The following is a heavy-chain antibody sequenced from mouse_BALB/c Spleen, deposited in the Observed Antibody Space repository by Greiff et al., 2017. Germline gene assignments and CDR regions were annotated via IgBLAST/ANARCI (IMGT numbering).Heavy chain of an antibody. J-gene: IGHJ3*01. CDR1: GFTFSSYG. V-gene: IGHV5-6*02. D-gene: IGHD1-1*01. Sequence: DVMLVESGGDLVKPGGSLKLSCAASGFTFSSYGMSWVRQTPDKRLEWVATISSGGSYTYYPDSVKGRFTISRDNAKNTLYLQMSSLKSEDTAMYYCAFTTVVAEPFAYWGQGTLVTVSA. CDR2: ISSGGSYT. CDR3: AFTTVVAEPFAY.